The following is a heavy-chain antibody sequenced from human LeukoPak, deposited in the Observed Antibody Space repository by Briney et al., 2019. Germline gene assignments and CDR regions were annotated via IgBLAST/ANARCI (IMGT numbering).Heavy chain of an antibody. D-gene: IGHD5-18*01. J-gene: IGHJ4*02. Sequence: GRSLRLSCAASGFTFSSYGMHWVRQAPGKGLEWVAVISYDGSNKYYADSVKGRFTISRDNSKNTLYLQMNSLRAEDTAVYYCARGFPRYSYGYIYWGEGTLVTVSS. V-gene: IGHV3-30*03. CDR3: ARGFPRYSYGYIY. CDR1: GFTFSSYG. CDR2: ISYDGSNK.